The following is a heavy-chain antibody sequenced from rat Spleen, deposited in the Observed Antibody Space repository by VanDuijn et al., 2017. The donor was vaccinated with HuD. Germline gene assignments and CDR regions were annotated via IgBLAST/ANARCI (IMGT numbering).Heavy chain of an antibody. D-gene: IGHD1-4*01. CDR1: GFSLTSNG. J-gene: IGHJ3*01. Sequence: QVQLKESGPGLVQPSQTLSLTCTVSGFSLTSNGVSWVRQTPGKGLEWIAAITSGGSTYYNSALKARLSISRDTSKSQVFLKMNSLQTEDTAIYFCAGNYPGITQIGPLAYWGQGTLVTVSS. V-gene: IGHV2S12*01. CDR2: ITSGGST. CDR3: AGNYPGITQIGPLAY.